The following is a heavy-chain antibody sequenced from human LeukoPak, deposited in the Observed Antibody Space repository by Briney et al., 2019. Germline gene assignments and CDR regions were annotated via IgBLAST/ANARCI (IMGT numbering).Heavy chain of an antibody. Sequence: NPGGSLRLSCVASGVTHSDYAMTWVRRAPGKGLEWVSSISSSSSSMYYADSVKGRFTISRDNAKNSLYLQMNSLRAEDTAVYYCARSGYNWNDVIFFDYWGQGTLVTVSS. V-gene: IGHV3-21*01. CDR2: ISSSSSSM. CDR1: GVTHSDYA. CDR3: ARSGYNWNDVIFFDY. J-gene: IGHJ4*02. D-gene: IGHD1-1*01.